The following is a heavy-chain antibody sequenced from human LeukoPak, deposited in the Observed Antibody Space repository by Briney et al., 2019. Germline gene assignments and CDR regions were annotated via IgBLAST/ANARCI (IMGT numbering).Heavy chain of an antibody. J-gene: IGHJ1*01. CDR3: TGDVYQH. CDR1: GLTVNSKY. V-gene: IGHV3-53*01. D-gene: IGHD1-14*01. Sequence: GGSLRLSCAASGLTVNSKYMSWVRQAPGKGLEWVSIIYSGGSTNYAGSVKGRFTISRDNSKNTVYLQMNSLRAKDTAVYYCTGDVYQHWGQGTLVTVSS. CDR2: IYSGGST.